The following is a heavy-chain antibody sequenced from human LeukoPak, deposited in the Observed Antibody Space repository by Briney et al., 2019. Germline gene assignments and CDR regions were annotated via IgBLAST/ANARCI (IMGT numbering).Heavy chain of an antibody. Sequence: GGSLRLSCAASGFTFDDYAMHWVRQAPGKGLGWVSGISWNSGSIGYADSVKGRFTISRDNAKNSLYLQMNSLRAEDTALYYCAKGYDSSRGYYSDYWGQGTLVTVSS. V-gene: IGHV3-9*01. CDR3: AKGYDSSRGYYSDY. CDR2: ISWNSGSI. CDR1: GFTFDDYA. D-gene: IGHD3-22*01. J-gene: IGHJ4*02.